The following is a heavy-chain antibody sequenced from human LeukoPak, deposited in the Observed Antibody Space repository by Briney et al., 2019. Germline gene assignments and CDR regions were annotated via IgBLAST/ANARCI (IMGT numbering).Heavy chain of an antibody. CDR2: ISGTSVHI. CDR3: ASGTIVGARGADN. CDR1: GFTFSSYW. V-gene: IGHV3-21*01. J-gene: IGHJ4*02. Sequence: TGGSLRLSCAASGFTFSSYWMSWVRQAPGKALEWVSAISGTSVHIYYADSVKGRFTISRDNVKESLYLHMNSLRAEDTAVYYCASGTIVGARGADNWGQGTLVTVSS. D-gene: IGHD1-26*01.